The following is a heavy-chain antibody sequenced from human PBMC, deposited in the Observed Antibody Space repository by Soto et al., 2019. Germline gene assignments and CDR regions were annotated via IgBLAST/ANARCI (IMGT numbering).Heavy chain of an antibody. J-gene: IGHJ5*02. CDR3: AAYCYTMTCTHFHGYA. V-gene: IGHV3-7*03. CDR2: IKQDESDK. Sequence: GGSLRLSCAVSGFRFRDYWMSWVRQAPGKGLEWVANIKQDESDKYYVDSVKGRFTISRDNAKNALYLQMNSLRVEDTAVYYCAAYCYTMTCTHFHGYAWGQGTQVTVAS. D-gene: IGHD3-16*02. CDR1: GFRFRDYW.